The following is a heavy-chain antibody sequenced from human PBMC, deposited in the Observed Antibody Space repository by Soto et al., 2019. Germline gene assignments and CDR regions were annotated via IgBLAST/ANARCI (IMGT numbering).Heavy chain of an antibody. CDR3: ARDAYCSSTSWPHDY. Sequence: GGSLRLSCAASGFTFSSYWMSWVRQAPGKGLEWVANIKQDGSEKYYVDSVKGRFTISRDTAKNSLYLQMNSLRAEDTAVYYCARDAYCSSTSWPHDYWGQGTLVTVSS. CDR1: GFTFSSYW. J-gene: IGHJ4*02. V-gene: IGHV3-7*01. CDR2: IKQDGSEK. D-gene: IGHD2-2*01.